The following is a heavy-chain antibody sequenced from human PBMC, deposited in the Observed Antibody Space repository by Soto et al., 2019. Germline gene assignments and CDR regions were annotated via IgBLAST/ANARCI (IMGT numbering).Heavy chain of an antibody. J-gene: IGHJ4*02. CDR2: IIPIFGTA. Sequence: ASVKVSCKASGCTFSSYAISCVRQAPGQGLEWMGGIIPIFGTANYAQKFQGRVTITADESTSTAYMELSSLRSEDTAVYYCAREVGGGGDLYYFDYWGQGTLVTVSS. D-gene: IGHD2-21*02. CDR1: GCTFSSYA. V-gene: IGHV1-69*13. CDR3: AREVGGGGDLYYFDY.